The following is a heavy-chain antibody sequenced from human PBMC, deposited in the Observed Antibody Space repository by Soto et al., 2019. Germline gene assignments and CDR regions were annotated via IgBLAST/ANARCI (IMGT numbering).Heavy chain of an antibody. J-gene: IGHJ4*02. CDR3: ARAGYSSSPFDY. CDR1: GGSISSYY. CDR2: IYYSGST. V-gene: IGHV4-59*01. Sequence: SETLSLTCTVSGGSISSYYWSWIRQPPGRGLEWIGYIYYSGSTNYNPSLKSRVTISVDTSKNQFSLKLSSVTAADTAVYYCARAGYSSSPFDYWGQGTLVTVSS. D-gene: IGHD6-6*01.